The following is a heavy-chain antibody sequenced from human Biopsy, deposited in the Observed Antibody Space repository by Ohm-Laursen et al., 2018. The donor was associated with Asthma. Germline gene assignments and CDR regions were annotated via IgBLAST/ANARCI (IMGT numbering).Heavy chain of an antibody. V-gene: IGHV3-53*01. Sequence: SLRLSCTASGFAVSRDHMFWVRQAPGKGLEWVSVIYSGGPSHTADSVRGRFTISRDYSKNTLYLQMHSLRAEDTAVDYCVRGDSSNWSHYYFDFWGQGTLVTVSS. CDR3: VRGDSSNWSHYYFDF. D-gene: IGHD3-22*01. J-gene: IGHJ4*02. CDR2: IYSGGPS. CDR1: GFAVSRDH.